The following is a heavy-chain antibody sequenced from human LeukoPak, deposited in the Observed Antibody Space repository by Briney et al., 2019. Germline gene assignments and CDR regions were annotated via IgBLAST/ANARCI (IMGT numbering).Heavy chain of an antibody. D-gene: IGHD2-2*01. V-gene: IGHV1-8*01. Sequence: ASVRVSCKASGYTFSNYDVTWVRQAPGQGLEYMGWMNPNSGNTGFAQKFRGRVTMTSDASTTSAFMELMRLTSEDTAVYYCTRAVRNQLLSDYWGQGTRITVSS. CDR2: MNPNSGNT. J-gene: IGHJ4*02. CDR1: GYTFSNYD. CDR3: TRAVRNQLLSDY.